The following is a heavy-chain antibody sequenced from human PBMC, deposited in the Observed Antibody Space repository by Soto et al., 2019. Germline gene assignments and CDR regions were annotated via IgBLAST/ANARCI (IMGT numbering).Heavy chain of an antibody. CDR1: GFTFLRHA. CDR3: AKDFDYIGNIYFAF. V-gene: IGHV3-23*01. Sequence: GGSLRLSCGASGFTFLRHAMSWVRQAPGKGLEWVSVISGNGSSTYYADSVKGRFTISRDNSKNTLYLQMNSLRGEDTAFYYRAKDFDYIGNIYFAFWGHGTLVTVSS. J-gene: IGHJ4*01. CDR2: ISGNGSST. D-gene: IGHD3-9*01.